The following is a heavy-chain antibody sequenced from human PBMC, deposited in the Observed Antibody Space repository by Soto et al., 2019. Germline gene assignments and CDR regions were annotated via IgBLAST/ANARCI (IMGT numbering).Heavy chain of an antibody. D-gene: IGHD2-21*02. CDR1: GYTFTSYY. CDR2: INPSGGST. Sequence: QVQLVQSGAEVKKPGASVKVSCKASGYTFTSYYMHWVRQAPGQGLEWMGIINPSGGSTSYAQKFQGRVTMTRDTSTSTVYMELSSLRSEDTAAYYCARGYCGGDCSPLDAFDIWGQGTMVTVSS. V-gene: IGHV1-46*01. CDR3: ARGYCGGDCSPLDAFDI. J-gene: IGHJ3*02.